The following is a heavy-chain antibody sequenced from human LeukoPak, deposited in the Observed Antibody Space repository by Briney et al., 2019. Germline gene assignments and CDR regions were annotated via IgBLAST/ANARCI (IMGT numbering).Heavy chain of an antibody. J-gene: IGHJ4*02. CDR1: GYTFTSYG. V-gene: IGHV1-18*01. D-gene: IGHD1-14*01. CDR3: ARGLQNYPEIPLDY. CDR2: ISSYNGNT. Sequence: GASVKVSCKASGYTFTSYGFSWVRQAPGKGLEGMGCISSYNGNTNYPQKLQSRVTMTTHTSTSTAYVELRSLRSDDTAVFYCARGLQNYPEIPLDYWGQGTLVTVSS.